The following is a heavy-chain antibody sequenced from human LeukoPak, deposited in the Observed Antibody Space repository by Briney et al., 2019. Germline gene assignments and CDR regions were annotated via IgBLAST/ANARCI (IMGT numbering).Heavy chain of an antibody. V-gene: IGHV3-20*04. Sequence: PGGSLRLSCAASGFTFDDYGMSWVRRAPGKGLEWVSGINWNGGSTGYADSVKGRFTISRDNAKNSLYLQMNSLRAEDTALYYCASEVIAAAGLEGNYWGQGTLVTVSS. J-gene: IGHJ4*02. CDR1: GFTFDDYG. CDR3: ASEVIAAAGLEGNY. D-gene: IGHD6-13*01. CDR2: INWNGGST.